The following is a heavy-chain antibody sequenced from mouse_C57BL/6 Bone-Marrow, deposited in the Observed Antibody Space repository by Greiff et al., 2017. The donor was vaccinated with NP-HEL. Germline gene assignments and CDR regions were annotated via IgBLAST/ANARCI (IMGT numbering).Heavy chain of an antibody. Sequence: EVKVVESGGGLVKPGGSLKLSCAASGFTFSDYGMHWVRQAPEKGLEWVAYISSGSSTIYYADTVKGRFTISRDNAKNTLFLQMTSLRSEDTAMYYCARWGLCWYFDVWGTGTTVTVSS. V-gene: IGHV5-17*01. CDR2: ISSGSSTI. CDR1: GFTFSDYG. CDR3: ARWGLCWYFDV. D-gene: IGHD2-4*01. J-gene: IGHJ1*03.